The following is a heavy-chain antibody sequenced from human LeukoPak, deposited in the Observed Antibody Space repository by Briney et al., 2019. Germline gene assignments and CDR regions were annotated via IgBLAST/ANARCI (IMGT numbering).Heavy chain of an antibody. Sequence: SETLSLTCTVSGGSISSYYRGWIRQPPGKGLEWIGYIYYSGSTNYNPSLKSRVTISVDTSKNQFSLKLSSVTAADTAVYYCARLWFGEFRGVNWFDPWGQGTLVTVSS. CDR3: ARLWFGEFRGVNWFDP. J-gene: IGHJ5*02. CDR2: IYYSGST. CDR1: GGSISSYY. D-gene: IGHD3-10*01. V-gene: IGHV4-59*08.